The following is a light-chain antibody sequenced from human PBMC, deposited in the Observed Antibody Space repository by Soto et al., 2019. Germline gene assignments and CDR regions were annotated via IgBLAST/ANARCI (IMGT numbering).Light chain of an antibody. J-gene: IGLJ2*01. CDR2: DTS. CDR1: TGAVTSGHY. V-gene: IGLV7-46*01. CDR3: LLSYSGASVV. Sequence: QAVVTQEPSLTVSPGGTVTLTCGSRTGAVTSGHYPYWFQQKPGQAPRTLIYDTSNKHSWTPARFSGSLLGGKAALTLSGAQPEDEAEYYCLLSYSGASVVFGGGTKLTVL.